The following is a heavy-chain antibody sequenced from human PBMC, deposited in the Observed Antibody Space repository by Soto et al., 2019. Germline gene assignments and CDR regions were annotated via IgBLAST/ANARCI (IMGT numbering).Heavy chain of an antibody. CDR1: GGSISSYY. J-gene: IGHJ4*02. Sequence: QVQLQESGPGLVKPSETLSLTCTVSGGSISSYYWSWIRQPPGKGLEWIGYIYYSGSTNYNPSLKSRVTISVDTSKNQFSLKLSSVTAADTAVYYCARARGLERRLDYWGQGTLVTVSS. CDR2: IYYSGST. V-gene: IGHV4-59*01. D-gene: IGHD1-1*01. CDR3: ARARGLERRLDY.